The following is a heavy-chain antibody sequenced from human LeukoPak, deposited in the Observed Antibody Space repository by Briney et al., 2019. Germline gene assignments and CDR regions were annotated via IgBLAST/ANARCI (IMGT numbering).Heavy chain of an antibody. CDR2: INHSGST. Sequence: SETLSLTCAVYGGSFSGHYWSWIRQPPGKGLEWIGEINHSGSTNYNPSLKSRVTISVDTSKNQFSLKLSSVTAADTAVYYCARGYYDFWSGYYITQKPFDYWGQGTLVTVSS. D-gene: IGHD3-3*01. V-gene: IGHV4-34*01. CDR1: GGSFSGHY. CDR3: ARGYYDFWSGYYITQKPFDY. J-gene: IGHJ4*02.